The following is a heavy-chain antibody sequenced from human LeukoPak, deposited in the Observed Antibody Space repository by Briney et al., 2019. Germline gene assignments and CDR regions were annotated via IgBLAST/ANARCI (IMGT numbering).Heavy chain of an antibody. CDR3: ARVGSGSGSYYPPYFGY. Sequence: PSETLSLTCTVSGGSISSYYWSWIRQPPGKGLEWIGYIYYSGSTNYNPSLKSRVTISVDTSKNQFSLKLSSVTAADTAVYYCARVGSGSGSYYPPYFGYWGQGTLVTVSS. D-gene: IGHD3-10*01. J-gene: IGHJ4*02. CDR2: IYYSGST. V-gene: IGHV4-59*01. CDR1: GGSISSYY.